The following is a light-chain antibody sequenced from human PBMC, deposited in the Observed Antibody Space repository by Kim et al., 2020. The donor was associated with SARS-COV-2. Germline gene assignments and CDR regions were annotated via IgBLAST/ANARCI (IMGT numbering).Light chain of an antibody. CDR3: CSYAGSSTVV. CDR1: SSDVGYYNL. Sequence: LTQPASVSGSPGQSITISCTGTSSDVGYYNLVSWYQQHPDKAPKLMIYEVTKRPSGVSNRFSGSKSGNTASLTISGHQAEDEADYYCCSYAGSSTVVFGGGTQLTVL. J-gene: IGLJ2*01. CDR2: EVT. V-gene: IGLV2-23*02.